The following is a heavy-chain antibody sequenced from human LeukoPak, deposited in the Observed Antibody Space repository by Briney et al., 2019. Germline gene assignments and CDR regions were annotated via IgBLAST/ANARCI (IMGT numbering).Heavy chain of an antibody. CDR3: ARDFLSTKFRYCTGTSCTEFDY. D-gene: IGHD2-2*01. J-gene: IGHJ4*02. V-gene: IGHV1-18*01. CDR2: ISAYNGKT. Sequence: EASVKVSCKASGYTFNKFGITWVRQAPGQGLECMGWISAYNGKTKYTQKFQDRVTMTTDASTTTAYMELRSLRFDDTAVYYCARDFLSTKFRYCTGTSCTEFDYWGQGTLVTVSS. CDR1: GYTFNKFG.